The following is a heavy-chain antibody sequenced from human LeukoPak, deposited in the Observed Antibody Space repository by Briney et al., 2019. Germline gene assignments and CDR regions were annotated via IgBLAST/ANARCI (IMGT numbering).Heavy chain of an antibody. Sequence: GGSLRLSCAASGFTFSSYEMTWVRQAPGKGLEWVSYISSGGSTIYYADSVKGRFTISRDNAKNSLYLQMNSLRVEDTAVYYCVREEIAAQGDPFDYWGQGTLVTVSS. CDR2: ISSGGSTI. CDR3: VREEIAAQGDPFDY. J-gene: IGHJ4*02. D-gene: IGHD6-6*01. V-gene: IGHV3-48*03. CDR1: GFTFSSYE.